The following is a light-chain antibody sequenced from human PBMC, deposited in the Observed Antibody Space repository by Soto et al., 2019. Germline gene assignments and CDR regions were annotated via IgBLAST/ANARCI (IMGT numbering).Light chain of an antibody. Sequence: DIQMTQSPSSLSASVGDRVTITCRASQSISTYLIWYQQKPWKAPKLLIYATSSLQSGVPSRFSGSGSGTDFTPTISSLQPEDFATYYGQQSYSTPPGTFGQGTKVEIK. CDR1: QSISTY. J-gene: IGKJ1*01. V-gene: IGKV1-39*01. CDR3: QQSYSTPPGT. CDR2: ATS.